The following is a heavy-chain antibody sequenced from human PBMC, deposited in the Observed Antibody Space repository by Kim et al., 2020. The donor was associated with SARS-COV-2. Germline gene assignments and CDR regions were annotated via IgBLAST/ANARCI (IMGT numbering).Heavy chain of an antibody. Sequence: GGSLRLSCAASGFTFSSYGMHWVRQAPGKGLEWVAVISYDGSNKYYADSVKGRFTISRDNSKNTLYLQMNSLRAEDTAVYYCAKDLYGDEYYFDYWGQGTLVTVSS. CDR2: ISYDGSNK. D-gene: IGHD4-17*01. CDR1: GFTFSSYG. V-gene: IGHV3-30*18. J-gene: IGHJ4*02. CDR3: AKDLYGDEYYFDY.